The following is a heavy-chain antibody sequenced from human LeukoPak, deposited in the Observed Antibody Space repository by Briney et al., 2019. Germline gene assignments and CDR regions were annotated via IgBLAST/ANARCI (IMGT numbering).Heavy chain of an antibody. Sequence: SETQSLTCTVTGDSTSIFYWNWIRQSPGKGLEWIGNIHYSGSSVYNPSLQSRVTISIDTSRRQFFLNLNSVTAADTAVYFCALAPNSNWFDFWGPGTLVTVSS. CDR1: GDSTSIFY. CDR3: ALAPNSNWFDF. V-gene: IGHV4-59*03. J-gene: IGHJ5*01. D-gene: IGHD2-8*01. CDR2: IHYSGSS.